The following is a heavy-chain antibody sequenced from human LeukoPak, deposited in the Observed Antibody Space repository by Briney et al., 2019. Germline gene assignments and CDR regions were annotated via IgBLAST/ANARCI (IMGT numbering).Heavy chain of an antibody. J-gene: IGHJ4*02. CDR2: MNPDSGNT. Sequence: ASVKVSCKASGYTFTSYDINWVRQATGQGLEWMGWMNPDSGNTGYAQKFQGRVTMTRNTSISTAYMELSSLRSEDTAVYYCARGSDIVVAMGYWGQGTLVTVSS. V-gene: IGHV1-8*01. CDR1: GYTFTSYD. CDR3: ARGSDIVVAMGY. D-gene: IGHD2-15*01.